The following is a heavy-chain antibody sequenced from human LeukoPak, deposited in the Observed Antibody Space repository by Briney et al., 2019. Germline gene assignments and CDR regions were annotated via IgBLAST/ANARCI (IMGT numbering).Heavy chain of an antibody. V-gene: IGHV4-59*01. CDR1: GGSISSYY. Sequence: PETLSLTCTVSGGSISSYYWSWIRQPPGKGLEWIGYIYYSGSTNYNPSLKSRVTISVDTSKNQFSLKLSSVTAADTAVYYCARTHSSSFDYWGQGTLVTVSS. D-gene: IGHD6-6*01. J-gene: IGHJ4*02. CDR2: IYYSGST. CDR3: ARTHSSSFDY.